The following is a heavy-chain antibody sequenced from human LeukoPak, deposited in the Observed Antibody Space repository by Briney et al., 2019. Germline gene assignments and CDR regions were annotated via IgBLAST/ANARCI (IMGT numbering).Heavy chain of an antibody. CDR3: ASFSGPPYGYVWGSYRYYY. CDR2: ISSSSSTI. Sequence: GGSLRLSCAASGFTFSSYSMNWVRQAPGKGLEWVSYISSSSSTIYYADSVKGRFTISRDNAKNSLYLQMNSLRAEDTAVYYCASFSGPPYGYVWGSYRYYYWGQGTLVTVSS. J-gene: IGHJ4*02. V-gene: IGHV3-48*01. CDR1: GFTFSSYS. D-gene: IGHD3-16*02.